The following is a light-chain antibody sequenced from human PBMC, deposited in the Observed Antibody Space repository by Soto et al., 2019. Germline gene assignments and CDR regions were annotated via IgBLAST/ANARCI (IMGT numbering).Light chain of an antibody. CDR1: SSNIGAGYD. J-gene: IGLJ1*01. CDR2: GNS. Sequence: QSVLTQPPSVSGAPGQRVTISCTGSSSNIGAGYDVHWYQQLPGTAPKLLIYGNSNRPSGVPDRFSGSKSGTSASLAITGLQAEDGADYYCQAYDSSLSGGVFGTGTKLTVL. CDR3: QAYDSSLSGGV. V-gene: IGLV1-40*01.